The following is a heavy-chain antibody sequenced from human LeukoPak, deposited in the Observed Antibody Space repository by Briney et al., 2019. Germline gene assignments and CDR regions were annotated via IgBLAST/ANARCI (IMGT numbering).Heavy chain of an antibody. D-gene: IGHD6-19*01. CDR3: VKAPTVAGSYGWFDP. CDR1: GGSITSGNNY. J-gene: IGHJ5*02. CDR2: IYSGGGT. V-gene: IGHV4-30-4*08. Sequence: PSQTLSLTCTVSGGSITSGNNYWNWIRQSPGKGLEWIGFIYSGGGTNYNPFLRSRVVISADTSKNQISLRVDSMTAADTAVYYCVKAPTVAGSYGWFDPWGQGTLVTVSS.